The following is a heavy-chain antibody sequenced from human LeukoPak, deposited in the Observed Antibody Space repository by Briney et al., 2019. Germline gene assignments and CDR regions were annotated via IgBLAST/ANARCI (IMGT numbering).Heavy chain of an antibody. D-gene: IGHD3-22*01. CDR2: IYYNGAT. CDR3: ARELRNCDGSCSGAY. Sequence: SETLSLTCTVSGGSISSSSDYWGWIRQPPGKGLEWIATIYYNGATQYNPSLKSRVTISIDTSRNQFSLKLNSVTATDTAIYYCARELRNCDGSCSGAYWGPGTLVTVSS. CDR1: GGSISSSSDY. V-gene: IGHV4-39*02. J-gene: IGHJ4*02.